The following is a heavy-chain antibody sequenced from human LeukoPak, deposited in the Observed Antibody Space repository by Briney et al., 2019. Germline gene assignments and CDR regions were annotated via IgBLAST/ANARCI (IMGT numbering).Heavy chain of an antibody. D-gene: IGHD2-21*01. CDR3: AKAPVTTCRGAYCYPFYY. Sequence: GGSLRLSCAASGFTLSSYAKSWVRQAPGKGLEWVSAISDSGNTYHADSVKGRFTISRDSSKNTLFLQMNRLRPEDAAVYYCAKAPVTTCRGAYCYPFYYWGQGTLVTVSS. CDR2: ISDSGNT. CDR1: GFTLSSYA. J-gene: IGHJ4*02. V-gene: IGHV3-23*01.